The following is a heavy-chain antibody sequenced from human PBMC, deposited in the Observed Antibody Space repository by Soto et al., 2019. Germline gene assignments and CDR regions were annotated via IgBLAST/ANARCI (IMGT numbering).Heavy chain of an antibody. V-gene: IGHV4-34*01. CDR2: INHSGST. CDR3: ARAAYKLERRPHFDY. J-gene: IGHJ4*02. Sequence: PSETLSLTCAVYGGSFSGYYWSWIRQPPGKGLEWIGEINHSGSTNYNPSLKSRVTISVDTSKNQFSLKLSSVTAADTAVYYCARAAYKLERRPHFDYWGQGTLVTVSS. D-gene: IGHD1-1*01. CDR1: GGSFSGYY.